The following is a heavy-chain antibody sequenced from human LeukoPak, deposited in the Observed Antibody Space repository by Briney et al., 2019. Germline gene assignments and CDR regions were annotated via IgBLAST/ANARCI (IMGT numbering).Heavy chain of an antibody. D-gene: IGHD1-26*01. CDR2: INPNSGGT. V-gene: IGHV1-2*02. Sequence: GASVKVSCKASGYTFTGYYMHWVRQAPGQGLEWMGWINPNSGGTNYAQKFQGRFTMTRDTSISTAYMELSRLRSDDTAVYYCARDLRVGATPADYYYYMYVWGKGTTVTVSS. J-gene: IGHJ6*03. CDR1: GYTFTGYY. CDR3: ARDLRVGATPADYYYYMYV.